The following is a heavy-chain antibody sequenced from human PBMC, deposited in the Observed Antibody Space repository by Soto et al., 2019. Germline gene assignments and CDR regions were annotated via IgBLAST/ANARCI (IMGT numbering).Heavy chain of an antibody. CDR3: ANLERATKNAGYFDWLSPLGMDV. J-gene: IGHJ6*02. Sequence: QVQLVESGGGVVQPGRSLRLSCAASGFTFSSYGMHWVRQAPGKGLEWVAVISYDGSNKYYADSVKGRFTISRDSSKNTLYLQMNSLRAEDTAVYYCANLERATKNAGYFDWLSPLGMDVWGQGTTVTVSS. CDR1: GFTFSSYG. V-gene: IGHV3-30*18. D-gene: IGHD3-9*01. CDR2: ISYDGSNK.